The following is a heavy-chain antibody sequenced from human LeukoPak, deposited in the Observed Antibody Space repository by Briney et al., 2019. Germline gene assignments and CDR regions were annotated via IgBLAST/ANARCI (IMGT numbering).Heavy chain of an antibody. D-gene: IGHD1-26*01. CDR3: TRAIVGATHYFYGMDV. Sequence: PGGSLRLSCTPSGFTFGDYAMSWVRQAPGKGPEWVGFIRTKTYGGTTEYAASVKGRFTISRDDSNNIAYLQMNSLKTEDTAVYYCTRAIVGATHYFYGMDVWGQGTTVTVSS. CDR1: GFTFGDYA. CDR2: IRTKTYGGTT. V-gene: IGHV3-49*04. J-gene: IGHJ6*02.